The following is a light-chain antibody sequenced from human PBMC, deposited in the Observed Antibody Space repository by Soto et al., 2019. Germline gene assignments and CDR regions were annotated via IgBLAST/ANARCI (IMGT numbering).Light chain of an antibody. CDR2: GDN. J-gene: IGLJ3*02. CDR3: QSYDSSLSAWV. V-gene: IGLV1-40*03. Sequence: QAVVTQPPSVSGAPGQRVTISCTGSSSHIGAGYDVHWNQQLPGTAPKLLIYGDNNRPSGVPDRFSGSKSGASASLAITGLQAEDEADYYCQSYDSSLSAWVFGGGTQLTVL. CDR1: SSHIGAGYD.